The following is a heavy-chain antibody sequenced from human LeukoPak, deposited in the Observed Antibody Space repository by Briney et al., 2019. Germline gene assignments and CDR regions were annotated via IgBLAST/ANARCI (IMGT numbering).Heavy chain of an antibody. CDR1: GFTFSGSG. CDR2: IRSDGSNK. V-gene: IGHV3-30*02. CDR3: ARDGPPIVGVPDY. J-gene: IGHJ4*02. D-gene: IGHD1-26*01. Sequence: PGGSLRLSCAASGFTFSGSGMHWVRQAPGKGLEWVAFIRSDGSNKYYSDSVKGRFTIPRDNSKNTLYLQMNSLRAEDTAVYYCARDGPPIVGVPDYWGQGTLVTVSS.